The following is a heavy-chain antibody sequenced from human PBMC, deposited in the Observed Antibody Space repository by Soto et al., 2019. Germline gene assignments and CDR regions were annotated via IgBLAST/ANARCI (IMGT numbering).Heavy chain of an antibody. CDR2: LCYSGNT. D-gene: IGHD3-9*01. J-gene: IGHJ5*02. CDR1: GCPITSHC. V-gene: IGHV4-59*11. CDR3: AREMGTWLLNAVLDP. Sequence: SETLSLTCTVSGCPITSHCWSWIRQPQGRGLQWIGHLCYSGNTNYNPSLKSRVTISGDTSKNQFSLNLSSVTAADTAVYYCAREMGTWLLNAVLDPWGLGTLVTVSS.